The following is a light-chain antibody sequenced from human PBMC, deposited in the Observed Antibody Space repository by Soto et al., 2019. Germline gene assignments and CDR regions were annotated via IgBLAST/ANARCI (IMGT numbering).Light chain of an antibody. CDR2: SNN. CDR3: AAWDDSLNVNVV. CDR1: SSKIGSNT. J-gene: IGLJ2*01. V-gene: IGLV1-44*01. Sequence: QSVLTQPPSASGTPGQRVTISCSGSSSKIGSNTVNWYQQLPGTAPKLLIYSNNQRPSGVPDRFSGSKSGTSASLAISGLQSEDEADYYCAAWDDSLNVNVVFGGGTKLTVL.